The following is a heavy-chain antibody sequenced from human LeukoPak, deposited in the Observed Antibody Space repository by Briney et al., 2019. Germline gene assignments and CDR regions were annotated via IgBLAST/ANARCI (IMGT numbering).Heavy chain of an antibody. J-gene: IGHJ4*02. V-gene: IGHV1-18*01. CDR2: ISAYNGNT. CDR1: GYTFTSYG. CDR3: ARAPAGDYGDLFDY. D-gene: IGHD4-17*01. Sequence: GASVKVSCKASGYTFTSYGISWVRQAPGQGLAWMGWISAYNGNTNYAQKLQGRVTMTTDTSTSTAYMELRSLRSDDTAVYYCARAPAGDYGDLFDYWGQGTLVTVSS.